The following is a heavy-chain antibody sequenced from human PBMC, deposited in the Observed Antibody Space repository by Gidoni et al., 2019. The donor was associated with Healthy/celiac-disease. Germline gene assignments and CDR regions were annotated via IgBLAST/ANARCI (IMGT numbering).Heavy chain of an antibody. Sequence: EVQLVESGGGLVQPGGSLRRSCAASGFTFSRYWMSWVRQAPGKGLEWVANIKQDGSEKYYVDSVKGRFTISRDNAKNSLYLQMNSLRAEDTAVYYCARDHVYCSSTSCYANWFDPWGQGTLVTVSS. D-gene: IGHD2-2*01. CDR3: ARDHVYCSSTSCYANWFDP. V-gene: IGHV3-7*03. J-gene: IGHJ5*02. CDR1: GFTFSRYW. CDR2: IKQDGSEK.